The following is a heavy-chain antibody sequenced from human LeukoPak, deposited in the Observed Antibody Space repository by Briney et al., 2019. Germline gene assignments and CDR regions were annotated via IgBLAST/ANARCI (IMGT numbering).Heavy chain of an antibody. V-gene: IGHV4-39*07. CDR2: IYYSGST. CDR1: GGSISSSSYY. D-gene: IGHD3-22*01. Sequence: PSETLSLTCTVSGGSISSSSYYWGWIRQPPGKGLEWIGSIYYSGSTYYNPSLKSRVTISVDTSKNQFSLKLSSVTAADTAMYYCARGGPSNLYYYDSSGYFDYWGQGTLVTVSS. J-gene: IGHJ4*02. CDR3: ARGGPSNLYYYDSSGYFDY.